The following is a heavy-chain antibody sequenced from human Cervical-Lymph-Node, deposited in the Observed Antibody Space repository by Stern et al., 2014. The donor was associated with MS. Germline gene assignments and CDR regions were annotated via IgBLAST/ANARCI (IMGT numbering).Heavy chain of an antibody. CDR2: ISADNGAT. D-gene: IGHD3-3*01. V-gene: IGHV1-18*01. Sequence: MQLVESGAEVKKPGASVKGSCKASGYFFTSYGISWVRQAPGQGLEGMGWISADNGATTYAQNVQGKVPMTTAPSTNTAYMELSSLGSDDTALYYFARDSLIRTFGVEEGMDVWGQGTTVTVSS. CDR1: GYFFTSYG. CDR3: ARDSLIRTFGVEEGMDV. J-gene: IGHJ6*02.